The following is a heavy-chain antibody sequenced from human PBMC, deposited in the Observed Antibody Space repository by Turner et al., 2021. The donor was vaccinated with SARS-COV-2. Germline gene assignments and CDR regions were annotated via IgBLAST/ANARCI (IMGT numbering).Heavy chain of an antibody. CDR1: GFTFSSYA. Sequence: EVQLLESGGGLVQPGGSLRLFCAASGFTFSSYAMSWVRQAPGKGLEWGSAICGSGGRTYYADSVKGRFTISRDNSKNTLYLQMNSLRAEDTAVYYCAKGYDSSGYYSARGGLFCDYWGQGTLVTVSS. J-gene: IGHJ4*02. D-gene: IGHD3-22*01. CDR2: ICGSGGRT. CDR3: AKGYDSSGYYSARGGLFCDY. V-gene: IGHV3-23*01.